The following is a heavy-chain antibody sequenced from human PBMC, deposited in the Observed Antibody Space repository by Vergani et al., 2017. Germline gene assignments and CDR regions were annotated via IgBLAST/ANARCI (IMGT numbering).Heavy chain of an antibody. CDR1: GFSFPGYA. CDR2: IWYDGSKE. CDR3: ARSGYCAHGVCYMTYYYYMDV. Sequence: VQLLESGGGLVQPGGSLRLSCEASGFSFPGYAMSWVRQAPGKGLEWVAFIWYDGSKEYYADSVKGRFTISRDNSKNTLYLQMNNLRAADTAVYYCARSGYCAHGVCYMTYYYYMDVWVKGTAVTVSS. D-gene: IGHD2-8*01. J-gene: IGHJ6*03. V-gene: IGHV3-33*08.